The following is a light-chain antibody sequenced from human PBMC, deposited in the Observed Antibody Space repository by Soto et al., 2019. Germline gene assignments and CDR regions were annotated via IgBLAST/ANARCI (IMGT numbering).Light chain of an antibody. J-gene: IGKJ4*01. V-gene: IGKV3-11*01. Sequence: EIVLTQSPATLSLSPGERATLSCRASQSVSSYLAWYQQKPGQAPRLLIYDASNRATGIPARFSGSGSGTDCTLTISSLEPEDCAVYYCQQRSNWPPVTFGGGTKVEIK. CDR1: QSVSSY. CDR2: DAS. CDR3: QQRSNWPPVT.